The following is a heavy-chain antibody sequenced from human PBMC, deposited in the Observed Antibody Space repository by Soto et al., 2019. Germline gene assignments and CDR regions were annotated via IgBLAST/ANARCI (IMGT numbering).Heavy chain of an antibody. CDR2: IYYSGST. J-gene: IGHJ4*02. CDR1: GGSISSSSYY. D-gene: IGHD3-3*01. Sequence: QLQLQESGPGLVKPSETLSLTCTVSGGSISSSSYYWGWIRQPPGKGLEWIGSIYYSGSTYYNPSLKRRGTISVDTSKNQFSLKLSSVTAADTAVYYCASLITIFGVVLDYWGQGTLVTVSS. CDR3: ASLITIFGVVLDY. V-gene: IGHV4-39*01.